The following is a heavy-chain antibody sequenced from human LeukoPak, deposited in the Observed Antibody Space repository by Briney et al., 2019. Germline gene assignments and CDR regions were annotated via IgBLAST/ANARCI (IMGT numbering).Heavy chain of an antibody. Sequence: GGSLRLSCAASGFTFSGYWMHWVRQAPGKGLEWVSGINWNGGSTGYADSVKGRFTISRDNAKNSLYLHMNSLRAEDTALYHCARTALTIVVVPAAELDIWGQGTMVTVSS. CDR2: INWNGGST. CDR1: GFTFSGYW. V-gene: IGHV3-20*01. J-gene: IGHJ3*02. D-gene: IGHD2-2*01. CDR3: ARTALTIVVVPAAELDI.